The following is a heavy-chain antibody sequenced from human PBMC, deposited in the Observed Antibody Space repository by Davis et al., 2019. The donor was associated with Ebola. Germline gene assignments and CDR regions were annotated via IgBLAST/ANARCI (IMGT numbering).Heavy chain of an antibody. CDR1: GFTFSAST. J-gene: IGHJ6*02. CDR3: ARDDGKYARSSGMDV. V-gene: IGHV3-21*01. CDR2: INGPSSYI. D-gene: IGHD6-6*01. Sequence: GESLMISCAASGFTFSASTMNWVRQAPGKGLEWVSSINGPSSYIYDADSVRGRFTISRDNTKNSLYLQMNSLRADDTAVYYCARDDGKYARSSGMDVWGRGTTVTVSS.